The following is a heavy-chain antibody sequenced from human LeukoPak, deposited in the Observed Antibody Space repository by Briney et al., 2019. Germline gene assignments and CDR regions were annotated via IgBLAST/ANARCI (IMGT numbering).Heavy chain of an antibody. CDR3: ARMDDYGESPVDY. V-gene: IGHV4-59*01. CDR1: GGSISSYY. J-gene: IGHJ4*02. D-gene: IGHD4-17*01. Sequence: SETLSLTCTVSGGSISSYYWSWIRQPPGKGLEWIGYIYYSGSTNYNPSLKSRVTISVDTSKNQFSPKLSSVTAADTAVYYCARMDDYGESPVDYWGQGTLVTVSS. CDR2: IYYSGST.